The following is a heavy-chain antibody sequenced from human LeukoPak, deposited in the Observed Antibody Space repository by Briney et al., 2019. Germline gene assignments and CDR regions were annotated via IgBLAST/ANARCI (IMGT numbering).Heavy chain of an antibody. CDR2: INTDGTRT. J-gene: IGHJ4*02. Sequence: GGSLRLSCAASGFTFKNNWMHWVRQAPGKGLMWVSRINTDGTRTTYAGSVRGRFTISRDNAKSTLYLQMSSLKAEDAAVYYCARIIGYSNQFDYWGQGTLVTVSP. CDR1: GFTFKNNW. D-gene: IGHD5-18*01. CDR3: ARIIGYSNQFDY. V-gene: IGHV3-74*01.